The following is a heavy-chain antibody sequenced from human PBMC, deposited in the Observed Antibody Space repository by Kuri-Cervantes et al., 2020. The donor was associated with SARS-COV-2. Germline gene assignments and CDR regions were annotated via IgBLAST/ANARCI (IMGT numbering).Heavy chain of an antibody. J-gene: IGHJ4*02. V-gene: IGHV3-21*01. D-gene: IGHD3-22*01. CDR3: ARESDPYDSSLPDY. CDR2: ISSSSSYI. Sequence: GESLKISCAASGFTFSSYSMNWVRQAPGKGLEWVSSISSSSSYIYYADSVKGRFTISRDNSKNTLYLQMNSLRAEDTAVYYCARESDPYDSSLPDYWGQGTLVTVSS. CDR1: GFTFSSYS.